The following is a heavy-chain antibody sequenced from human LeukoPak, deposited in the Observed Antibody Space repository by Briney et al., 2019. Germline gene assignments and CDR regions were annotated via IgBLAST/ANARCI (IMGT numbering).Heavy chain of an antibody. J-gene: IGHJ3*02. V-gene: IGHV4-59*01. Sequence: SETLSLTCTVSGGSISSYYWSWIRQPPGKGLEWIGYIYYSGSTNYNPSLKGRVTISVDTSKNQFSLKLSSVTAADTAVYYCARDYYAHDAFDIWGQGTMVTVSS. D-gene: IGHD3-22*01. CDR3: ARDYYAHDAFDI. CDR2: IYYSGST. CDR1: GGSISSYY.